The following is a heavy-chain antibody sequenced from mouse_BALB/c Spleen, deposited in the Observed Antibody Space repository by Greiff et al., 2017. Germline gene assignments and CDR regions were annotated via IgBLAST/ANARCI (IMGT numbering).Heavy chain of an antibody. J-gene: IGHJ2*01. D-gene: IGHD1-2*01. CDR2: ISSGGSYT. CDR1: GFTFSSYT. V-gene: IGHV5-6-4*01. CDR3: ARDGHYYGAGY. Sequence: EVQLVESGGGLVKPGGSLKLSCAASGFTFSSYTMSWVRQTPEKRLEWVATISSGGSYTYYPDSVKGRFTISRDNAKNTLYLQMSSLKSEDTAMYYCARDGHYYGAGYWGQGTTLTVSS.